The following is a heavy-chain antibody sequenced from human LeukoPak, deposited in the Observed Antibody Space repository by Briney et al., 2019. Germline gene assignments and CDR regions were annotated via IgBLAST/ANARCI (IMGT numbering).Heavy chain of an antibody. CDR3: ARRYSSSWPIDY. CDR1: GFTFSGYW. D-gene: IGHD6-13*01. Sequence: GGSLRLSCAASGFTFSGYWMSWVRQAPGKGLEWVSSISSSSSYIYYADSVKGRFTISRDNAKNSLYLQMNSLRAEDTAVYYCARRYSSSWPIDYWGQGTLVTVSS. J-gene: IGHJ4*02. CDR2: ISSSSSYI. V-gene: IGHV3-21*01.